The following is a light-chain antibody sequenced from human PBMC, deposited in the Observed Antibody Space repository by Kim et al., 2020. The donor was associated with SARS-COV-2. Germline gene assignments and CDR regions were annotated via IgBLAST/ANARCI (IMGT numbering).Light chain of an antibody. V-gene: IGKV1D-12*01. CDR3: QQVDTYPPT. J-gene: IGKJ4*01. CDR2: AAS. CDR1: QSINRW. Sequence: DIQMTQSPSSVSASVGDRVTITCRASQSINRWLGWYQQKPGKAPNFLIYAASSLQSGVPSRFSGSGFWTDFTLTISNLQAEDFATYYCQQVDTYPPTFGGGTKLEI.